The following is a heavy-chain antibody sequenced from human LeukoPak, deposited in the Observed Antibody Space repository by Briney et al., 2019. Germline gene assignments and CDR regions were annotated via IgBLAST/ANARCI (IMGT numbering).Heavy chain of an antibody. CDR3: ARVTQLDYYYYGMDV. CDR2: INHSGST. D-gene: IGHD6-13*01. J-gene: IGHJ6*02. CDR1: GGSFSGYY. V-gene: IGHV4-34*01. Sequence: SETLSLTCAVYGGSFSGYYRSWIRQPPGKGLEWIGEINHSGSTNYNPSLKSRVTISVDTSKNQFSLKLSSVTAADTAVYYCARVTQLDYYYYGMDVWGQGTTVTVSS.